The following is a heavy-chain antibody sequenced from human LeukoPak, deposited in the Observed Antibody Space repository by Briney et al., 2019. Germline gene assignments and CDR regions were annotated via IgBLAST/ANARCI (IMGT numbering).Heavy chain of an antibody. CDR1: GGTFRSYA. J-gene: IGHJ6*02. D-gene: IGHD2-15*01. CDR2: IIPIFGTA. CDR3: ARTYCSGGTCYSGPRSSYYYYGTDV. Sequence: ASVKVSCKASGGTFRSYAISWVRQAPGQGLEWMGGIIPIFGTANYAQKFQGRVTITADESTSTVYMGLSSLTSEDTAVYYCARTYCSGGTCYSGPRSSYYYYGTDVWGQGITVTVSS. V-gene: IGHV1-69*13.